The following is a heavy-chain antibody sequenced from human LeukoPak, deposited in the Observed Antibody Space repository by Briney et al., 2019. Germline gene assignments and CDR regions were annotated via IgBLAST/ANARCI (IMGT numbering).Heavy chain of an antibody. J-gene: IGHJ4*02. Sequence: PGGSLRLSCAASGFTFSSYWMSWVRQAPGKGLEWVSAISGSGGSTYYADSVKGRFTISRDNSKNTLYLQMNSLRAEDTAVYYCAKDPYGDDYAPFDYWGQGTLVTVSS. CDR3: AKDPYGDDYAPFDY. D-gene: IGHD4-17*01. V-gene: IGHV3-23*01. CDR1: GFTFSSYW. CDR2: ISGSGGST.